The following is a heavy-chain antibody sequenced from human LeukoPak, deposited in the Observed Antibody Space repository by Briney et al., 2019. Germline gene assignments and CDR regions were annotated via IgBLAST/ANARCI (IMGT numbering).Heavy chain of an antibody. V-gene: IGHV1-46*01. CDR1: GYTFTGYY. Sequence: ASVKVSFKASGYTFTGYYMHWVRQAPGQGLEWMGIVNPSGGNTNYAQNFQGRVTMTRDASTSTVFMELSSLRHEDTAVYYCARDPGRRYFDYWGQGTLVTISS. CDR3: ARDPGRRYFDY. J-gene: IGHJ4*02. CDR2: VNPSGGNT.